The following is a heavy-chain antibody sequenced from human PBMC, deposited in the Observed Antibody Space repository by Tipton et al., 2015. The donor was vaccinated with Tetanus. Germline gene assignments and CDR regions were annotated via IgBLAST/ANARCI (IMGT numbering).Heavy chain of an antibody. V-gene: IGHV3-48*02. D-gene: IGHD3-9*01. CDR1: GFIFSSYS. J-gene: IGHJ4*02. Sequence: SLRLSCAASGFIFSSYSMNWVRQAPGKGLEWVSYISDGSSTIYYADSVKGRFTISRDHATNSLYLQMTSLRDEDTAVYYCERVGYDILTGYEFFDYWGQGTLITVSS. CDR2: ISDGSSTI. CDR3: ERVGYDILTGYEFFDY.